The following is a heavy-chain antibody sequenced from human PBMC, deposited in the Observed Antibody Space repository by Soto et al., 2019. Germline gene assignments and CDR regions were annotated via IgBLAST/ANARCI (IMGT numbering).Heavy chain of an antibody. CDR3: ASMSDRKASYYVYYGMHX. CDR1: GYSFPSQW. J-gene: IGHJ6*02. V-gene: IGHV5-51*01. D-gene: IGHD3-10*01. Sequence: GEALKICWKGSGYSFPSQWIGWGRQMPGKGLEWMVSIYPADSDTRYSRSFQGQVTISADKYIRTAYLQWSSLTASDTGIYYCASMSDRKASYYVYYGMHXWGQGTTVTVS. CDR2: IYPADSDT.